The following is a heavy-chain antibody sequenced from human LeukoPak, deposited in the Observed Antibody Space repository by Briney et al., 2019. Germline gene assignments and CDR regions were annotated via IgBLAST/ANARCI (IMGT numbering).Heavy chain of an antibody. J-gene: IGHJ3*01. Sequence: GGSLRLSCAASGFTFSNYWMTWARQAPGKGLEWVANIKLDVSETYYVDSVRGRFTISRDNTKNSLYLQMDSLRAEDTAVYYCARKGNAFDFWGQGTMVTVSS. CDR1: GFTFSNYW. V-gene: IGHV3-7*01. D-gene: IGHD3-10*01. CDR3: ARKGNAFDF. CDR2: IKLDVSET.